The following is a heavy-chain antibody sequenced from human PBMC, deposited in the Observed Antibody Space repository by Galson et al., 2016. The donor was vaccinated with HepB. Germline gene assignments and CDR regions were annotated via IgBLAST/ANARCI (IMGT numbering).Heavy chain of an antibody. J-gene: IGHJ4*02. CDR1: GFPFSKYW. D-gene: IGHD6-13*01. V-gene: IGHV3-74*01. CDR3: TRVHREGIAAAGFQI. Sequence: SLRLSCGASGFPFSKYWMHWVRQAPGKGLVWVSRINTDGSSTTYADSVKGRFTISRDNAKNTLYLQMNSLRAEDTALYYCTRVHREGIAAAGFQIWGQGTLVTVSS. CDR2: INTDGSST.